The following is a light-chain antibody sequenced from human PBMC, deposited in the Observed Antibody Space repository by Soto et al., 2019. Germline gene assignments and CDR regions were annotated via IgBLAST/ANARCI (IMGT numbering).Light chain of an antibody. Sequence: DIQMTQSPYTLSASVGDRVTITCRASQSISSWLAWYKQKPGKAPKRRISDASNLQIGVHSRLRGSGSGTEFTLTIISLKPDDIATYYCQQYNTYWTFGQGTKVDI. CDR2: DAS. CDR3: QQYNTYWT. V-gene: IGKV1-5*01. CDR1: QSISSW. J-gene: IGKJ1*01.